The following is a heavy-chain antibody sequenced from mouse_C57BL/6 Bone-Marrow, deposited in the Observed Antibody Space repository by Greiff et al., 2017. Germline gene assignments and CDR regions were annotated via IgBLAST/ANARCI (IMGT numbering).Heavy chain of an antibody. J-gene: IGHJ3*01. CDR1: GYTFTSYG. CDR2: IYPRSGNT. V-gene: IGHV1-81*01. D-gene: IGHD3-2*02. Sequence: QVQLQQSGAELARPGASVKLSCKASGYTFTSYGISWVKQRTGQGLEWIGEIYPRSGNTYYNEKFKGKATLTADKSSSTAYMELRSLTSEDSAVYFCAHTAQATAYWGQGTLVTVSA. CDR3: AHTAQATAY.